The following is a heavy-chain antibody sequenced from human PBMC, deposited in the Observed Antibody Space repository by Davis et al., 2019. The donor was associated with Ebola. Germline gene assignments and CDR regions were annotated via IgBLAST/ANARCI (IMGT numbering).Heavy chain of an antibody. CDR1: GGSVGSDY. J-gene: IGHJ4*02. CDR2: ISNGGRT. D-gene: IGHD1-14*01. Sequence: GSLRLSCSVSGGSVGSDYWSWIRQSPGKGLEWIAFISNGGRTIYNPSLRGRVTISIDTSKNQFSLEVRSVTAADTAVYYCARGKVISPEGAKTVDYWGQGTLVSVSS. V-gene: IGHV4-59*02. CDR3: ARGKVISPEGAKTVDY.